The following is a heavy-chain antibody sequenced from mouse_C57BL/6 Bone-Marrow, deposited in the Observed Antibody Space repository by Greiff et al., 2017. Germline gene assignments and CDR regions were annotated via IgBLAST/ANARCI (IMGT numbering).Heavy chain of an antibody. CDR1: GYTFTNYW. Sequence: QVQLQQSGAELVRPGTSVKMSCKASGYTFTNYWIGWAKQRPGHGLEWIGDIYPGGGYTNYNEKFEGKATLSADKTPSTASIRFSSLTSEDSTIYYCARSLWDLFDYWGQGTTLTVSS. CDR2: IYPGGGYT. V-gene: IGHV1-63*01. J-gene: IGHJ2*01. CDR3: ARSLWDLFDY. D-gene: IGHD4-1*01.